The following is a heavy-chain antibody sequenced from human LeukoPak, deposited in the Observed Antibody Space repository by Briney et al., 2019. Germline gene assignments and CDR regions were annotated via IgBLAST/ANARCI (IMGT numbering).Heavy chain of an antibody. D-gene: IGHD7-27*01. Sequence: GGSLRLSCVASGFTLDTYLMDWVRQAPGKGPVWVSRIDGDGGNPSYADSVKGRFTISRDNAKNTLYLQMNSLRAEDTAVYYCTRDSGAERRYFDLWGRGTLVTVSS. CDR2: IDGDGGNP. CDR1: GFTLDTYL. V-gene: IGHV3-74*01. J-gene: IGHJ2*01. CDR3: TRDSGAERRYFDL.